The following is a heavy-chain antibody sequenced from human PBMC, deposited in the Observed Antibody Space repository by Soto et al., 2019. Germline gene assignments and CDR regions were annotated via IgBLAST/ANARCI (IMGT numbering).Heavy chain of an antibody. D-gene: IGHD2-15*01. CDR2: IIPIFGTA. CDR3: ARDSLVVVAATPRWFDP. V-gene: IGHV1-69*01. J-gene: IGHJ5*02. CDR1: GGTFSSYA. Sequence: QVQPVQSGAEVKKPGSSVKVSCKSSGGTFSSYAFSWVRQAPGQGLEWMGGIIPIFGTANYAQKFQGRVTITADESTSTAYMELSSLRFEDTAVYYCARDSLVVVAATPRWFDPWGQGTLVTVSS.